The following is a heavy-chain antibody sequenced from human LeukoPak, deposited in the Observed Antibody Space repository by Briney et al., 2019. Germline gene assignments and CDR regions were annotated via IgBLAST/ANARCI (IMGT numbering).Heavy chain of an antibody. J-gene: IGHJ3*01. V-gene: IGHV3-7*01. D-gene: IGHD1-14*01. Sequence: GGSLRLSCAASGFTFSSFWMSWVRQAPGRGLEWVAAIRQDGSQKYYLDSVKGRFTISRDNAKNSLYLQMNSLRAEDTAVYYCARESDHSVSQVDFDLWGQGTMVTVSS. CDR3: ARESDHSVSQVDFDL. CDR2: IRQDGSQK. CDR1: GFTFSSFW.